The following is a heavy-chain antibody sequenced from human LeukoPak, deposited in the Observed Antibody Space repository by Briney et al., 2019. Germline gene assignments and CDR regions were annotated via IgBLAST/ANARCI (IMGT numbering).Heavy chain of an antibody. CDR3: ARDLGPAENYDFWSGYYTRDAFDI. V-gene: IGHV3-21*01. CDR2: ISGCSRYI. CDR1: GVTFSSYS. D-gene: IGHD3-3*01. J-gene: IGHJ3*02. Sequence: PGGSLRLSCAASGVTFSSYSMNWVRQAPGLGLEWVSSISGCSRYIYYADSVKGRFTISRDNAKSSLYLQMNSLRAEDTAVYYCARDLGPAENYDFWSGYYTRDAFDIWGHGTMLTVSS.